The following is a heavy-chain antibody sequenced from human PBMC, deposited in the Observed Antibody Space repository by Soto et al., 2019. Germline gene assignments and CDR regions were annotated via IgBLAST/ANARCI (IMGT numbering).Heavy chain of an antibody. CDR1: GFTFSSYA. J-gene: IGHJ4*02. CDR2: ISGSGGST. V-gene: IGHV3-23*01. D-gene: IGHD5-18*01. Sequence: PGGSLRLSCAASGFTFSSYAMSWVRQAPGKGLEWVSTISGSGGSTYYADSVKGRFTISRDNSKNTLYLQMNSLRAEDTAVYYCAKDLRVRARGYSYGGFDYWGQGTLVTVSS. CDR3: AKDLRVRARGYSYGGFDY.